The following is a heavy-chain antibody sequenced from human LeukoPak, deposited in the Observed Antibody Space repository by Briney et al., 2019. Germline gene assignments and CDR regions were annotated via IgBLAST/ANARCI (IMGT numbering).Heavy chain of an antibody. Sequence: PSETLSLTCTVSGGSISSGSYYWSWIRQPAGTGLEWIGRIYTSGSTNYNPSLKSRVTISVDTSKNQFSLKLSSVTAADTAVYYCVASVYYDFWSGYFGGYWGQGTLVTVSS. CDR3: VASVYYDFWSGYFGGY. CDR1: GGSISSGSYY. CDR2: IYTSGST. V-gene: IGHV4-61*02. J-gene: IGHJ4*02. D-gene: IGHD3-3*01.